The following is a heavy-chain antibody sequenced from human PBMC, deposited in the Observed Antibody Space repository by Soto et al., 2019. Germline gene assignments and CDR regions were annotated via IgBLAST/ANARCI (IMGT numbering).Heavy chain of an antibody. Sequence: PGGSLRLSCAASGFTFSTYAMSWVRQAPGKGLEWVSGISGSGGSTYYADSVKGRSTISRDNSKNTLYLQMNSLRAEDTAVYYCAKDLRSTRVYHFDYWGQGILVTVSS. J-gene: IGHJ4*02. CDR1: GFTFSTYA. D-gene: IGHD2-2*01. CDR3: AKDLRSTRVYHFDY. CDR2: ISGSGGST. V-gene: IGHV3-23*01.